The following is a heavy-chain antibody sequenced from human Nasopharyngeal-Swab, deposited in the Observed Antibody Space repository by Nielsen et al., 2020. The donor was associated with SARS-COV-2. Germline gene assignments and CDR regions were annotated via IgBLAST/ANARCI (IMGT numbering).Heavy chain of an antibody. CDR3: ARAPHYDYIWGTYRQSFNFDY. J-gene: IGHJ4*02. Sequence: ASVKVSCKASGYTFTSYGINWVRQAPGQGLEWMGWISAYSGSTNYAQKLQDRVTMTTDTSTSTAYMELRSLRSDDTAVYYCARAPHYDYIWGTYRQSFNFDYWGQGTLVTVSS. D-gene: IGHD3-16*02. CDR1: GYTFTSYG. V-gene: IGHV1-18*01. CDR2: ISAYSGST.